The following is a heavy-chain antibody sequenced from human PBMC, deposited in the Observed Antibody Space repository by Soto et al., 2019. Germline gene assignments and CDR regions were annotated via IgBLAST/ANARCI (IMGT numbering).Heavy chain of an antibody. CDR2: VTADGGT. V-gene: IGHV3-23*01. D-gene: IGHD2-15*01. J-gene: IGHJ3*02. CDR3: APHVSCSGGSCQYDAFAI. Sequence: EVQVLESGGGLVQPGGSLRLSCEGSGFTVSSHAMTWIRQAQGKGPEWVSTVTADGGTYYADSVKGRFAMSRDTSENTRYLQMNSLGAEDTAAYYCAPHVSCSGGSCQYDAFAIRGQGTMVTVSS. CDR1: GFTVSSHA.